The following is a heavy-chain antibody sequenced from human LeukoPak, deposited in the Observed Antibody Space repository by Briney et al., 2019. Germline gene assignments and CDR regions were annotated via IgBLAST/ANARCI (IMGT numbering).Heavy chain of an antibody. CDR1: GFTFKKYA. Sequence: GGSLRLSCSASGFTFKKYAMHWVRQAPGKGLEYASAINSNGGRTYYADSVKGRFTISRDNSKNTLFLQMSSLRVEDTAVYYCVKDLYYDNSGYYSGAFDYWGQGTLVTVSS. CDR2: INSNGGRT. CDR3: VKDLYYDNSGYYSGAFDY. J-gene: IGHJ4*02. V-gene: IGHV3-64D*06. D-gene: IGHD3-22*01.